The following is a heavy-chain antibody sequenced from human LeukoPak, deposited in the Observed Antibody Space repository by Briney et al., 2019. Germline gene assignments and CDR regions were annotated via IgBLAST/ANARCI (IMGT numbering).Heavy chain of an antibody. CDR3: AKVGGGYAND. CDR2: ISYDGSNK. CDR1: GFTFSSYG. D-gene: IGHD5-12*01. Sequence: GRSLRLSCAASGFTFSSYGMHWVRQAPGKGLEWVAVISYDGSNKYYADSVKGRFTISRDNSKNTLYLQMNSLRAEDTAVYYCAKVGGGYANDWGQGTLVTVSS. V-gene: IGHV3-30*18. J-gene: IGHJ4*02.